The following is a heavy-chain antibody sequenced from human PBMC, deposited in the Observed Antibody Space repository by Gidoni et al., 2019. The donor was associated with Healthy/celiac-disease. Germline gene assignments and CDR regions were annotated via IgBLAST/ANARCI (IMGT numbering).Heavy chain of an antibody. Sequence: PGASVKVSCKVSGYTLTELSMHWVRQAPGKGLEWMGGFDPEDGETIYAQKFQGRVTMTEDTSTDTAYMELSSLRSEDTAVYYCATGGLWGGVIVVAPDAFDIWGQGTMVTVSS. J-gene: IGHJ3*02. CDR3: ATGGLWGGVIVVAPDAFDI. CDR2: FDPEDGET. V-gene: IGHV1-24*01. D-gene: IGHD3-22*01. CDR1: GYTLTELS.